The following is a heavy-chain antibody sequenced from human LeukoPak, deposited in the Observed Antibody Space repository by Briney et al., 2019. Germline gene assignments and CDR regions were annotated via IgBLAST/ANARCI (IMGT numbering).Heavy chain of an antibody. D-gene: IGHD1-14*01. J-gene: IGHJ6*02. V-gene: IGHV1-69*04. CDR3: TRTPNRGPRTIYYYYYYGMDV. CDR1: GGTFSIYA. CDR2: IIPILGIA. Sequence: SVKVSCKASGGTFSIYAISWVRQAPGQGLEWMGRIIPILGIANYAQKFQGRVTITADKSTSTAYMELSSLRPEDTAVYYCTRTPNRGPRTIYYYYYYGMDVWGQGTTVTVSS.